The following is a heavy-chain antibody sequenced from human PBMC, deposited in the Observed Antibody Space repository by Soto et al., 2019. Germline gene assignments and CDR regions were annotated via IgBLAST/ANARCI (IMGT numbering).Heavy chain of an antibody. CDR1: GFTFSDYY. CDR3: ARDRVGANPFYYYYGMDV. J-gene: IGHJ6*02. CDR2: ISSSSSYT. V-gene: IGHV3-11*06. Sequence: QVQLVESGGGLVKPGGSLRLSCAASGFTFSDYYMSWIRQAPGKGLEWVSYISSSSSYTNYADSVKGRFTISRDNAKNSLYLQMNSLRAEDTAVYYCARDRVGANPFYYYYGMDVWGQGTTVTVSS. D-gene: IGHD1-26*01.